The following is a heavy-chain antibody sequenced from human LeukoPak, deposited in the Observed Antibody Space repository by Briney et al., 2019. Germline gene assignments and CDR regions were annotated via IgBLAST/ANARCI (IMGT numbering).Heavy chain of an antibody. CDR2: IWYDGSNK. D-gene: IGHD5-18*01. CDR3: ARDYSYAPRFDY. Sequence: GRSLRLSCAASGFTFGSYGMHWVRQAPGKGLEWVAVIWYDGSNKYYADSVKGRFTISRDNSKNTLYLQMNSLRAEDTAVYYCARDYSYAPRFDYWGQGTLVTVSS. CDR1: GFTFGSYG. J-gene: IGHJ4*02. V-gene: IGHV3-33*01.